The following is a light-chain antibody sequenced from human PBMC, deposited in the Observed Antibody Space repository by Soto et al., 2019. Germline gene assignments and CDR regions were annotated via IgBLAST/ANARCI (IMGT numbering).Light chain of an antibody. CDR2: GAS. J-gene: IGKJ1*01. CDR1: QSVISDY. Sequence: EIVLTQSPGTLSLSPGERATLSCRASQSVISDYLAWYQQKPGQAPRLLIYGASSRATGIPDRFSGSGSGTDFTLTITRLEPEDFAMYYCQRYDSFRAFGQGTKVDIK. CDR3: QRYDSFRA. V-gene: IGKV3-20*01.